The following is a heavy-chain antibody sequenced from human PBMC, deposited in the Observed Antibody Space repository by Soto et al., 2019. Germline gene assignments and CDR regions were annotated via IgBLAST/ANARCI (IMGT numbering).Heavy chain of an antibody. V-gene: IGHV4-34*01. Sequence: SETLSLTCAVYGGSFSGYYWIWIRQPPGKGLEWIGEINHSGSTNYNPSLKSRVTISVDTSKNQFSLKLSSVTAADTAVYYCARNYDFWSGYYSPKNNWFDPWGQGTLVTVSS. CDR1: GGSFSGYY. D-gene: IGHD3-3*01. CDR2: INHSGST. J-gene: IGHJ5*02. CDR3: ARNYDFWSGYYSPKNNWFDP.